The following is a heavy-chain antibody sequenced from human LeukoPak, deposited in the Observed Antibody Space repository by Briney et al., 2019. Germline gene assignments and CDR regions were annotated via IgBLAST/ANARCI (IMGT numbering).Heavy chain of an antibody. Sequence: ASVQVSCKASGYSFLGYGITWVRQAPGQGLEWMGWFNPENGNTNYAQKVQGRVTMTADTSTSTSYMELRSLRSDDTAVYYCAREHSSSWDQFDYWGQGTLVTVSS. D-gene: IGHD6-13*01. CDR1: GYSFLGYG. CDR2: FNPENGNT. CDR3: AREHSSSWDQFDY. J-gene: IGHJ4*02. V-gene: IGHV1-18*01.